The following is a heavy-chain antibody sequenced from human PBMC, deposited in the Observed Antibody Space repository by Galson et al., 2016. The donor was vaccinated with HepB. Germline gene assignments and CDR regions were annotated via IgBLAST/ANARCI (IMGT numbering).Heavy chain of an antibody. CDR3: TRRDYYYYGMDV. CDR1: GFSFSKYT. Sequence: SLRLSCAASGFSFSKYTMNWVRQAPGKGLAWVSSISTSSSYISYADSLKGRCTFPRENAKNSLYLQMTSLRAEDTAVYYCTRRDYYYYGMDVWGQGTTVFVSS. J-gene: IGHJ6*02. CDR2: ISTSSSYI. V-gene: IGHV3-21*06.